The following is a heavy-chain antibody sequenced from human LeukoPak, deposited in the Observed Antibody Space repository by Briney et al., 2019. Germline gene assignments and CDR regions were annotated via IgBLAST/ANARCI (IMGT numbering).Heavy chain of an antibody. D-gene: IGHD5-18*01. CDR3: ARGYTAMAHAYDI. J-gene: IGHJ3*02. CDR2: IIPIFGTA. Sequence: PVKVSCKASGGTFSSYAISWVRQAPGQGLEWMGRIIPIFGTANYAQKFQGRVTITTDESTSTAYMELSSLRSEDTAVYYCARGYTAMAHAYDIWGQGTMVSVSS. V-gene: IGHV1-69*05. CDR1: GGTFSSYA.